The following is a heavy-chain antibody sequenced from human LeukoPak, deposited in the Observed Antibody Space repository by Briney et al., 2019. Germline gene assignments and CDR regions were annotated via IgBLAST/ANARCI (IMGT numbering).Heavy chain of an antibody. V-gene: IGHV4-59*11. CDR2: IYYSGST. CDR3: ARGTYDFWSGYYSHYYYMDV. D-gene: IGHD3-3*01. Sequence: SETLSLTYTVSGGSISSHYWSWIRQPPGKGLEWIGYIYYSGSTNYNPSLKSRVTISVDTSKNQFSLKLSSVTAADTAVYYCARGTYDFWSGYYSHYYYMDVWGKGTTVTVSS. CDR1: GGSISSHY. J-gene: IGHJ6*03.